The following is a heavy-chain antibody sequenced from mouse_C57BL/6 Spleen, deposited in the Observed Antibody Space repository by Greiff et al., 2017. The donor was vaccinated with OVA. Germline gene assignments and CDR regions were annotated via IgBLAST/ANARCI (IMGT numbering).Heavy chain of an antibody. CDR2: IDPSDSYT. Sequence: QVQLQQPGAELVKPGASVKLSCKASGYTFTSYWMQWVKQRPGQGLEWIGEIDPSDSYTNYNQKFKGKATLTVDTSSSTAYMQLSSLTSEDSAVYYGASPYDYDEGWFADWGQGTLVTVSA. D-gene: IGHD2-4*01. CDR1: GYTFTSYW. J-gene: IGHJ3*01. CDR3: ASPYDYDEGWFAD. V-gene: IGHV1-50*01.